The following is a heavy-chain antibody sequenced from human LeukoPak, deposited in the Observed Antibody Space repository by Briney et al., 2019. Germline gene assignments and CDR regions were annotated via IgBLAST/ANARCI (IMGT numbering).Heavy chain of an antibody. CDR2: IKQDGSEK. J-gene: IGHJ4*02. CDR1: GFTFNTYT. Sequence: GGSLRLSCAASGFTFNTYTMNWVRQAPGKGLEWVANIKQDGSEKYYVDSVKGRFTISRDNSKNTLYLQMNSLRAEDTAVYYCAKDSLGYDSSGYFRGGDYWGQGTLVTVSS. D-gene: IGHD3-22*01. CDR3: AKDSLGYDSSGYFRGGDY. V-gene: IGHV3-7*03.